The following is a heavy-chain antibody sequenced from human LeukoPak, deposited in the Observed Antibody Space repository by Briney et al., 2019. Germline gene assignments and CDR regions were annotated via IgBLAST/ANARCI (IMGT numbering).Heavy chain of an antibody. CDR2: ITGSGSTT. V-gene: IGHV3-23*01. CDR1: GFTFSSYA. D-gene: IGHD4-17*01. Sequence: GGSLRLSCAASGFTFSSYAMSWVRQAPGKGLEGVSAITGSGSTTYYADSVKGRFTFSRDNSKNTLYLQMNSLRAEDTAVYYCAKDYGDYFLNFDYWGQGTLVTVSS. CDR3: AKDYGDYFLNFDY. J-gene: IGHJ4*02.